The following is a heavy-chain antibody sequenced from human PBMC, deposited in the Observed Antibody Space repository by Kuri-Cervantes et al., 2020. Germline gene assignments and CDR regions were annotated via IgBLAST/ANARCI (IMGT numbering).Heavy chain of an antibody. Sequence: ASVKVSCKASGYTFTSYTLHWVRQAPGQRLEWMGWINAGNVNTKYSQKFQGRVTITRDTSASTAHMELSSLRSEDTAVYYCARKDNDFWSGYYLDYWGQGTLVTVSS. CDR2: INAGNVNT. CDR1: GYTFTSYT. V-gene: IGHV1-3*01. D-gene: IGHD3-3*01. J-gene: IGHJ4*02. CDR3: ARKDNDFWSGYYLDY.